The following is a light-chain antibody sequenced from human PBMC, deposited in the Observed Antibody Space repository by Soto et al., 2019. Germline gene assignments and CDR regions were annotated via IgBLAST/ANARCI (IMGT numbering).Light chain of an antibody. CDR3: SSYTSSSTLCV. CDR1: SSDVGGYNY. Sequence: QSALTQPASVPGSPGQSITISCTGTSSDVGGYNYVSWYQQHPGKAPKLMIYDVSNRPSGVSNRFSGSKSGNTASLTISGLQAEDEADYYCSSYTSSSTLCVFGTGTQLTVL. J-gene: IGLJ1*01. V-gene: IGLV2-14*01. CDR2: DVS.